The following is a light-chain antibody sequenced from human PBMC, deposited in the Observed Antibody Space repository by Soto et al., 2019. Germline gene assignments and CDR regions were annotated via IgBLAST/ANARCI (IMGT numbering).Light chain of an antibody. Sequence: EIVLTQSPGTLSLSPGEGATLSCRASQSVSSNYLAWYQQRPGQAPRLLIFGASSRATDISDRFSGSGSGTDFTLTISRLEPEDSAVYSCQQYGSLPYIFGQGTKLEI. V-gene: IGKV3-20*01. J-gene: IGKJ2*01. CDR3: QQYGSLPYI. CDR2: GAS. CDR1: QSVSSNY.